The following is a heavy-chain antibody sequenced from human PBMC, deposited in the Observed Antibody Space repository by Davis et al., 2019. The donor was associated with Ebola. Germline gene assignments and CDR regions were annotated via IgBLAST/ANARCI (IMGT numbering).Heavy chain of an antibody. J-gene: IGHJ3*02. CDR2: INWDGGST. CDR3: ARASSGYYSAFDI. Sequence: GGSLRLSCAVFGFTFDDYVLHWVRQAPGKGLQWVSLINWDGGSTYYADSVKGRFTISRDNNRNSLFLQMNSLKPEDTALYYCARASSGYYSAFDIWGQGTMVTVSS. D-gene: IGHD3-22*01. V-gene: IGHV3-43D*03. CDR1: GFTFDDYV.